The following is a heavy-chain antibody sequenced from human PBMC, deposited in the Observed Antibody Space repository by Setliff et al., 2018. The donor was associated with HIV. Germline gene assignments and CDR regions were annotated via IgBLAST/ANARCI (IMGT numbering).Heavy chain of an antibody. Sequence: GGSLRLSCAASGFTFNRHAMSWVRQAPGKGLEWVSGISGSGGGTYYADSVKGRFTISRDNSNNALSLQMSSLRAEDTALYYCAKLDYYDTSGSWARKVAIDFWGRGTMVTVSS. V-gene: IGHV3-23*01. J-gene: IGHJ3*01. CDR1: GFTFNRHA. CDR2: ISGSGGGT. CDR3: AKLDYYDTSGSWARKVAIDF. D-gene: IGHD3-22*01.